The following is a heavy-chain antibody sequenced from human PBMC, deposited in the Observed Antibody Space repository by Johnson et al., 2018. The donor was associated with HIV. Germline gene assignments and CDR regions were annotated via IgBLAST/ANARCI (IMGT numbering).Heavy chain of an antibody. CDR1: GFTFSSYA. D-gene: IGHD3-16*01. CDR2: ISYDGSDK. J-gene: IGHJ3*02. CDR3: ARGSRDTYDNDDVHLLQAFEI. V-gene: IGHV3-30*04. Sequence: QVQLVESGGGVVQPGRSLRLSCTASGFTFSSYAMHWVRQAPAKGLEWVAVISYDGSDKYYADSVKGRFTVSRDSSKNTLYLQVNSLRAEDTALYYCARGSRDTYDNDDVHLLQAFEIGGQGTMVTVSS.